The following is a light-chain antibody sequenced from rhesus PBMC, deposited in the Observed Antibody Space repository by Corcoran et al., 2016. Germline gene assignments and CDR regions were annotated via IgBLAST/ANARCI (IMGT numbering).Light chain of an antibody. Sequence: DIQMSQSPSSLSASVVDKVIITCRASQGISNALAWYQQKPGKAPKLLMDAASNLESGGPSRFSGSRYGTDFTLTISSLQPEAFATYYCHQGYSPPYSFGPGTKVEIK. V-gene: IGKV1-33*01. CDR3: HQGYSPPYS. J-gene: IGKJ2*01. CDR2: AAS. CDR1: QGISNA.